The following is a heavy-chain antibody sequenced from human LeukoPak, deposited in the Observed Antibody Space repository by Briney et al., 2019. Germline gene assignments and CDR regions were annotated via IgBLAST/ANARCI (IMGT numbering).Heavy chain of an antibody. J-gene: IGHJ4*02. CDR3: TRDTPDYDYVWGSLRYFDY. V-gene: IGHV3-49*04. Sequence: GGSLRLSCTASGFTFGDYAMSWVRQAPGKGLEWVGFIRSKAYGCTTEYAASVKGRFTISRDDSKSIAYLQMNSLKTEDTAVYYCTRDTPDYDYVWGSLRYFDYWGQGTLVTVSS. D-gene: IGHD3-16*01. CDR2: IRSKAYGCTT. CDR1: GFTFGDYA.